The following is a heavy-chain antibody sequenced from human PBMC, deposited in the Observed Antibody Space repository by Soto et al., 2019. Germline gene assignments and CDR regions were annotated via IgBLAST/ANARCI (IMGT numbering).Heavy chain of an antibody. CDR3: ATDPAAAGTNYFDY. CDR1: GYTLTELS. CDR2: FDPEDGGT. D-gene: IGHD6-13*01. Sequence: ASVKVSCKVSGYTLTELSMHWVRQAPGKGLEWMGGFDPEDGGTIYAQRFQGRVTMTEDTSTDTAYMELSSLRSEDTAVYYCATDPAAAGTNYFDYWGQGTLVTVSS. J-gene: IGHJ4*02. V-gene: IGHV1-24*01.